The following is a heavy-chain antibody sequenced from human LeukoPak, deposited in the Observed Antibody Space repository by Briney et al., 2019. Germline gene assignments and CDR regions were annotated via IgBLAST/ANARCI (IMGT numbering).Heavy chain of an antibody. J-gene: IGHJ4*02. CDR3: ARGLEGSGSYYNGYFDY. V-gene: IGHV3-20*04. Sequence: RGGPLRLSCAASGFTFYDYGMIWVREFPGGGGEGLTGFNWCGGSTGYADSVKGRFTISRDNAKNSLYLQMNSLRAEDTALYYCARGLEGSGSYYNGYFDYWGQGTLVTVSS. CDR1: GFTFYDYG. CDR2: FNWCGGST. D-gene: IGHD3-10*01.